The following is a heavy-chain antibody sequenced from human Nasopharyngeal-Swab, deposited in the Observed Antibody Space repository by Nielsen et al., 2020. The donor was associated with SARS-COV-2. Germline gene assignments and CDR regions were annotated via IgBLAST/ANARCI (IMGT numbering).Heavy chain of an antibody. CDR1: GFTFSNAW. V-gene: IGHV3-15*01. CDR3: TTMVRGVEFDY. CDR2: IKSKTDAGTT. J-gene: IGHJ4*02. Sequence: GSLKISCAASGFTFSNAWMSWVRQAPGKGLEWVGRIKSKTDAGTTDYAAPVKGRFTISRDDSKNTLYLQMNSLKTEDTAVYYCTTMVRGVEFDYWGQGTLVTVSS. D-gene: IGHD3-10*01.